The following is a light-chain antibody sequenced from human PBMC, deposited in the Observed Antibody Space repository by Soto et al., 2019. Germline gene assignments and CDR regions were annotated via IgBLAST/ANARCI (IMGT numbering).Light chain of an antibody. CDR2: SAS. CDR3: QQYDSSPRT. Sequence: EIVLTQSPGTLYLSPGERATLSCRASQTISSSYLAWYQQKPGQAPRFLIFSASSRATGIPERFSGSGSVTDFTLTISTLEPEDFAVYYCQQYDSSPRTFGQGTKVDIK. J-gene: IGKJ1*01. V-gene: IGKV3-20*01. CDR1: QTISSSY.